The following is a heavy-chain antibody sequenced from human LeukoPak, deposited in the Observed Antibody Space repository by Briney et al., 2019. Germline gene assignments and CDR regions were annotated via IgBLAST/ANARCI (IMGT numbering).Heavy chain of an antibody. CDR2: INQSGST. J-gene: IGHJ5*02. CDR3: PTEPGYCSGGSCYGGWFDP. V-gene: IGHV4-34*01. D-gene: IGHD2-15*01. CDR1: GGSFSGHD. Sequence: SETLSLTCAVYGGSFSGHDWSWIRQPPGKGLEWIGEINQSGSTNYNPSLKSRVTISVDTSKNQFSLKLSSVTAADTAVYYCPTEPGYCSGGSCYGGWFDPRGQGTLVTVSS.